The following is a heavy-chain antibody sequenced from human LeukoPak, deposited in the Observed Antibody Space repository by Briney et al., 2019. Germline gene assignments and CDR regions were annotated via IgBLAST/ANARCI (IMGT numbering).Heavy chain of an antibody. D-gene: IGHD2-2*01. Sequence: PGGSLRLSCAASGFTFSSYAMHWVRQAPGKGLEWVAFIRYDGSNKSYAGSVKGRFTISRDNSKNTLYLQMNSLRAEDTAVYYCAKADCSSTSCYVGDFDYWGQGTLVTVSS. CDR1: GFTFSSYA. V-gene: IGHV3-30*02. CDR2: IRYDGSNK. CDR3: AKADCSSTSCYVGDFDY. J-gene: IGHJ4*02.